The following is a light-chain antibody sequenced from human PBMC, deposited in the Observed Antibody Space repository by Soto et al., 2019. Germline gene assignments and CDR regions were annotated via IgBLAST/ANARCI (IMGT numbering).Light chain of an antibody. CDR3: CSFAGGATFV. J-gene: IGLJ2*01. CDR2: EGN. Sequence: QLVLTQPASVSGSPGQSLTISCTGTSNDVGGYNLVSWYQQHPGKAPKLIIYEGNKRPSGVSDRFSGSRSGNTASLTISVLQAEDEADYSCCSFAGGATFVFGGGTKVTVL. CDR1: SNDVGGYNL. V-gene: IGLV2-23*03.